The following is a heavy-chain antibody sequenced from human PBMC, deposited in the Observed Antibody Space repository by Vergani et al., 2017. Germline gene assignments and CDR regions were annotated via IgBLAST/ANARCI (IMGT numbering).Heavy chain of an antibody. V-gene: IGHV4-38-2*01. CDR1: GYSITSGYY. D-gene: IGHD3-10*01. CDR2: IYNTGSA. CDR3: VRTVALWFGETKDGGWFDP. Sequence: QVQLLESGPGLLKPSETLSLTCSVSGYSITSGYYWGWSRQPPGGGLAWSGSIYNTGSAYYNPSLKSRVTVSVDTSMNQVSLKLNSVPAADTAVYYCVRTVALWFGETKDGGWFDPWGQGTLVTVTS. J-gene: IGHJ5*02.